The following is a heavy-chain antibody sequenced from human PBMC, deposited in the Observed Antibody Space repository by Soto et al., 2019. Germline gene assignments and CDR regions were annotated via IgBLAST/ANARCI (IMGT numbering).Heavy chain of an antibody. CDR1: GYTFTGYY. CDR3: AIDRELDILRKQFSLRFLEWLPSYYYYGMDV. J-gene: IGHJ6*02. D-gene: IGHD3-3*01. V-gene: IGHV1-2*02. Sequence: ASVKVSCKASGYTFTGYYMHWVRQAPGQGLEWMGWINPNSGGTNYAQKFQGRVTMTRDTSISTAYMELSRLRSDDTAVYYCAIDRELDILRKQFSLRFLEWLPSYYYYGMDVWGQGTTVTVSS. CDR2: INPNSGGT.